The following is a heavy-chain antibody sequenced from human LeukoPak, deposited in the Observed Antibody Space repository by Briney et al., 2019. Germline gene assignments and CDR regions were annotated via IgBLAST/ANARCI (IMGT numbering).Heavy chain of an antibody. CDR2: IRFDGSIK. V-gene: IGHV3-30*02. J-gene: IGHJ4*02. Sequence: PGGSLRLSCAVSGFTFSTYGMHWVRQSPGKGLECVAFIRFDGSIKYYADSGKGRFTISRDNSKNTLYLQMNSLRAEDTAVYYCAKDIGRSGILTGYYNTKAYFDYWGQGTLVTVSS. CDR3: AKDIGRSGILTGYYNTKAYFDY. CDR1: GFTFSTYG. D-gene: IGHD3-9*01.